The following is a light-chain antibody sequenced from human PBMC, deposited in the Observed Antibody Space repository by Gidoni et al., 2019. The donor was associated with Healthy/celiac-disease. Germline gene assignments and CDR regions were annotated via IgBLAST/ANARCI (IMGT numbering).Light chain of an antibody. CDR2: GNS. CDR1: SSNIGAGYD. Sequence: QSVLTQPPSVSGPPGPRVTISCTGSSSNIGAGYDVHWYQQLPGTAPKLLIYGNSNRPSGVPDRFSGSKSGTSASLATTGLQAEDEADYYCQSYDSSLSGYVFGTGTKVTVL. J-gene: IGLJ1*01. V-gene: IGLV1-40*01. CDR3: QSYDSSLSGYV.